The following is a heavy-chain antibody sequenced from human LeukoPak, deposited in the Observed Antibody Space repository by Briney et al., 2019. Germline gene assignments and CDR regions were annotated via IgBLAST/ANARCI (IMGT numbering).Heavy chain of an antibody. J-gene: IGHJ4*02. CDR2: IYYSGST. CDR3: ARHIGWFLFDY. CDR1: SGSISSSSYY. Sequence: SETLSLTCTVSSGSISSSSYYWGWIRQPPGKGLEWIGSIYYSGSTYYNPSLKSRVTISVDTSRNQFSLKLSSVTAADTAVYYCARHIGWFLFDYWGQGTLVTVSS. V-gene: IGHV4-39*01. D-gene: IGHD2-15*01.